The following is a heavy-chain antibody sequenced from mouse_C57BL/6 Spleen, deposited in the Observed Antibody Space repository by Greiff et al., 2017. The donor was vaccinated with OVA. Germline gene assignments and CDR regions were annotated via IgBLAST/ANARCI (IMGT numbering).Heavy chain of an antibody. CDR2: IYPGDGDT. J-gene: IGHJ3*01. CDR1: GYAFSSSW. Sequence: VQVVESGPELVKPGASVKISCKASGYAFSSSWMNWVKQRPGKGLEWIGRIYPGDGDTNYNGKFKGKATLTADKSSSTAYMQLSSLTSEDSAVYFCAREDSNYVFAYWGQGTLVTVSA. V-gene: IGHV1-82*01. D-gene: IGHD2-5*01. CDR3: AREDSNYVFAY.